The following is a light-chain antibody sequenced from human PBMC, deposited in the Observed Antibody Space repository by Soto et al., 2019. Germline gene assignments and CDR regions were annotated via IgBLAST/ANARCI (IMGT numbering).Light chain of an antibody. CDR1: STDVGGYNY. CDR2: EVT. CDR3: GSYTSTDTPFV. J-gene: IGLJ1*01. V-gene: IGLV2-14*01. Sequence: QSALAQPSSVSGSPGQSITISCTATSTDVGGYNYVSWYQHHSGKDPKLLIYEVTNRPSGIPDRFSGSKSVNTASLTISGRQAEDESDYYCGSYTSTDTPFVFGTGTKVTVL.